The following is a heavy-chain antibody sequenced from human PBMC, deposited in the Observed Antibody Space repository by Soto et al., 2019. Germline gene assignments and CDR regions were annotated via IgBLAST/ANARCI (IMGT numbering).Heavy chain of an antibody. CDR3: ARLNWNDEGNWFDP. Sequence: QVQLQESGPGLVKPSQTLSLTCTVSGGSISSTAYYWSWIRQYPGKGLEWIGYISYSGRTYYNPSLESRLTTSLDTSKNQCSLKVRSVTAADTAVYYCARLNWNDEGNWFDPWGQGTLVTVSS. J-gene: IGHJ5*02. V-gene: IGHV4-31*03. CDR2: ISYSGRT. D-gene: IGHD1-20*01. CDR1: GGSISSTAYY.